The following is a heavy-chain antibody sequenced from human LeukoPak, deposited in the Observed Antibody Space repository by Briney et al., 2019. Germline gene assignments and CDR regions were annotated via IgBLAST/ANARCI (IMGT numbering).Heavy chain of an antibody. J-gene: IGHJ5*02. V-gene: IGHV5-51*01. Sequence: GESLKISCKGSGYSFSDYWIGWVRQMPGKGPEWMGIIYPGDSNTRYSPSFQGQVTISADKSISTAYLQWSSLKASDTAMYYCARQVDTGGVNWFDPWGQGTLVTVSS. CDR1: GYSFSDYW. CDR3: ARQVDTGGVNWFDP. CDR2: IYPGDSNT. D-gene: IGHD5-18*01.